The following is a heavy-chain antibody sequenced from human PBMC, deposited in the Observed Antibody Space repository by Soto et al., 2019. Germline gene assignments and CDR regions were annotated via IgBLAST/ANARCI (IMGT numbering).Heavy chain of an antibody. D-gene: IGHD3-10*01. V-gene: IGHV3-30-3*01. CDR1: GFTFSSYA. J-gene: IGHJ3*02. CDR3: ARGGSSDAFDI. Sequence: GGSLRLSCAASGFTFSSYAMHWVRQAPGKGLEWVAVISYDGSNKYYADSVKGRFTISRDNSKNTLYLQMNSLRAEDTAVYYCARGGSSDAFDIWGQGTMVTVSS. CDR2: ISYDGSNK.